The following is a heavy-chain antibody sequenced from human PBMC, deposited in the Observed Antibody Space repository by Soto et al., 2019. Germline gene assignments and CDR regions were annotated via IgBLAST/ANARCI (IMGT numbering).Heavy chain of an antibody. Sequence: TLSLTCTVSGGSTSSGGYYWSWIRQHPGKGLEWIGYIYYSGSTYYNPSLKSRVTISVDTSKNQFSMKLSSVTAADTAVYYCARQYYDSSGFYYFDYWGQGTLVTVSS. D-gene: IGHD3-22*01. J-gene: IGHJ4*02. V-gene: IGHV4-31*03. CDR2: IYYSGST. CDR3: ARQYYDSSGFYYFDY. CDR1: GGSTSSGGYY.